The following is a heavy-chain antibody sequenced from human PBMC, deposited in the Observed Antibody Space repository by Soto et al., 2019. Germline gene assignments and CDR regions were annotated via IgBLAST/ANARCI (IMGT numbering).Heavy chain of an antibody. V-gene: IGHV4-34*01. CDR2: INHSGST. CDR3: ARQVPAANYYYYGMDV. D-gene: IGHD2-2*01. CDR1: GESFSGYY. J-gene: IGHJ6*02. Sequence: TSETLSLTCAVYGESFSGYYWSWIRQPPGKGLEWIGEINHSGSTNYNPSLKSRVTISVDTSKNQFSLELSSVTAADTAVYYCARQVPAANYYYYGMDVWGQGTTVTV.